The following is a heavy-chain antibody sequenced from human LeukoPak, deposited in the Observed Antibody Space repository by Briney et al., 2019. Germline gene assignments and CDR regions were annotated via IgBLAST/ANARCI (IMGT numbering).Heavy chain of an antibody. CDR2: ISGSGGST. Sequence: PGASLRLSCAASGFTFSSYAMSWVRQAPGKGLEWVSAISGSGGSTYYADSVKGRFTISRDNSKNTLYLQMNSLRAEDTAVYYCTTMGRYFDENDYWGQGTLVTVSS. D-gene: IGHD3-9*01. CDR1: GFTFSSYA. V-gene: IGHV3-23*01. CDR3: TTMGRYFDENDY. J-gene: IGHJ4*02.